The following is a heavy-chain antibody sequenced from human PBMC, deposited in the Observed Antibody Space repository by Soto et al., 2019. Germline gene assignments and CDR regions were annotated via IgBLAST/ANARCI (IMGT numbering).Heavy chain of an antibody. CDR3: ARDRLIVVVIERGYYYYGMYV. J-gene: IGHJ6*02. CDR1: GGTFSSYT. Sequence: SVKVSCKASGGTFSSYTISWVRQAPGQGLEWMGRIIPILGIANYAQKFQGRVTITADKSTSTAYMELSSLRSEDTAVYYCARDRLIVVVIERGYYYYGMYVWG. D-gene: IGHD3-22*01. V-gene: IGHV1-69*04. CDR2: IIPILGIA.